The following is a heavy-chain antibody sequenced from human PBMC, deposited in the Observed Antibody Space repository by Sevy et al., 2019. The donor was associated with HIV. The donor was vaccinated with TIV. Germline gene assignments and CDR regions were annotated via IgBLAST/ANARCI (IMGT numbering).Heavy chain of an antibody. D-gene: IGHD3-22*01. CDR1: GGTFSSYA. CDR3: ARDVGHYYYDSSGYAYFDY. Sequence: ASVKVSCKASGGTFSSYAISWVRQAPGQGLEWMGGIIPIFGTANYAQKFQGRVTITADESTSTAYVELSSLRSEDTAVYYCARDVGHYYYDSSGYAYFDYWGQGTLVTVSS. CDR2: IIPIFGTA. V-gene: IGHV1-69*13. J-gene: IGHJ4*02.